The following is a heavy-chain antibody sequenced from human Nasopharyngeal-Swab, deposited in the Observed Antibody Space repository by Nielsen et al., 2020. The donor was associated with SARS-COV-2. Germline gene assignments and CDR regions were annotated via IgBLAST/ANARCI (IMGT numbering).Heavy chain of an antibody. V-gene: IGHV5-51*01. Sequence: GESLKISCQGSGYSFTSYWIGWVRQMPGKGLEWIGIIYPGDSDTRYSPSFRGQVTISADKSISTAYLQWSSLKASDTAMYYCARQAHGDGYNFWGQGTLVTVSS. J-gene: IGHJ4*02. CDR3: ARQAHGDGYNF. D-gene: IGHD5-24*01. CDR1: GYSFTSYW. CDR2: IYPGDSDT.